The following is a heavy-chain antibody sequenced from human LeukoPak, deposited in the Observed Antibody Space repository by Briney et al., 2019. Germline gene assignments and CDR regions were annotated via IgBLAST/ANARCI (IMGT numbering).Heavy chain of an antibody. CDR3: AKHVGVVAATSYYFDY. D-gene: IGHD2-15*01. CDR2: ISGSGGST. V-gene: IGHV3-23*01. CDR1: GFTFSSYA. J-gene: IGHJ4*02. Sequence: GGSLRLSCAASGFTFSSYATSWVRQAPGKGLEWVSAISGSGGSTYYADSVKGRFTISRDNSKNTLYLQMNSLRAEDTAVYYCAKHVGVVAATSYYFDYWGQGTLVTVSS.